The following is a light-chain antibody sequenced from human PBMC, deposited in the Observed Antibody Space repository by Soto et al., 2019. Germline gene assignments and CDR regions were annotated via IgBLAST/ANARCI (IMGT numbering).Light chain of an antibody. CDR1: SSDIGSNY. Sequence: QSVLTQPPSAPGTPGQRVTISCSGRSSDIGSNYVYWYQQFPGTAPKLLIYRSSQRPSGVPDRFSGSRSGTSASLAISGLRSEDEADYYCASWDDSLSGWVFGGGTKLTVL. V-gene: IGLV1-47*01. CDR2: RSS. CDR3: ASWDDSLSGWV. J-gene: IGLJ3*02.